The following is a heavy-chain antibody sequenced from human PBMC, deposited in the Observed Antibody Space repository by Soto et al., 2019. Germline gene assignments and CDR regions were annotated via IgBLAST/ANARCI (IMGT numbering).Heavy chain of an antibody. D-gene: IGHD3-22*01. CDR1: VGSISSYY. J-gene: IGHJ4*02. CDR3: ARGIYDSSGYYTRVFDY. Sequence: SETLSLTCTVSVGSISSYYWSWIRQPPGKGLEWIGYVHYTGSTNYNSPLKSRVTISVDTSKNQFSLKLSSVTAADTAVYYCARGIYDSSGYYTRVFDYWGPGTLVTVSS. V-gene: IGHV4-59*01. CDR2: VHYTGST.